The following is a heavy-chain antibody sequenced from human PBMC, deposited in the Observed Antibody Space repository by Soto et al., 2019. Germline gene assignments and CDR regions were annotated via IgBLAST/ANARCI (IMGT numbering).Heavy chain of an antibody. D-gene: IGHD3-9*01. Sequence: PGESLKISCKGSGYSFTSYWISWVRQMPGKGLEWMGRIDPSDSYTNYSPSFQGHVTISADKSISTAYLQWSSLKASDTAMYYCARHPYDILTPLYFDYWGQGTLVTVSS. CDR2: IDPSDSYT. V-gene: IGHV5-10-1*01. CDR3: ARHPYDILTPLYFDY. J-gene: IGHJ4*02. CDR1: GYSFTSYW.